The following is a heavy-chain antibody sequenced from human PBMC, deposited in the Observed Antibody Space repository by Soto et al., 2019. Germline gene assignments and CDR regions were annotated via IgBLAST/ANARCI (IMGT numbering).Heavy chain of an antibody. V-gene: IGHV1-8*01. D-gene: IGHD3-9*01. J-gene: IGHJ5*02. CDR2: MNPNSGNT. Sequence: ASLKVSCKASGYTFTSYDINWLRQATGQGLEWMGWMNPNSGNTGYAQKFQGRVTMTRNTSISTAYMELSSLRSEDTAVYYCARRRYFDGGWFDPWGQGTLVTVPS. CDR1: GYTFTSYD. CDR3: ARRRYFDGGWFDP.